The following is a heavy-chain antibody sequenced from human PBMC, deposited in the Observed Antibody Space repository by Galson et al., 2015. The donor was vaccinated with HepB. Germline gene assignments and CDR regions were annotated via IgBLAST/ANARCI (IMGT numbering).Heavy chain of an antibody. V-gene: IGHV1-2*02. CDR1: GYTFTGYY. D-gene: IGHD6-6*01. Sequence: SVKVSCKASGYTFTGYYMHWVRQAPGQGLEWMGWINPNSGGTNYAQKFQGRVTMTRDTSISTAYMELSRLRSDDTAVYYCARVGGYSSSSYRAQWSGLFDYWGQGTLVTVSS. CDR3: ARVGGYSSSSYRAQWSGLFDY. J-gene: IGHJ4*02. CDR2: INPNSGGT.